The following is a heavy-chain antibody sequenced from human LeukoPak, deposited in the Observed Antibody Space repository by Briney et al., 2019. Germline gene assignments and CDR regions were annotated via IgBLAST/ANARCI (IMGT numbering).Heavy chain of an antibody. CDR3: ARDFMVPRTHCSSTSCYNMDV. V-gene: IGHV3-30*04. D-gene: IGHD2-2*02. CDR1: GLTFSSYA. Sequence: TGRSLRLSCAASGLTFSSYAMHWVRQAPGKGLEWVAVISYDGSNKYYADSVKGRFTISRDNSKNTLYLQMNSLRAEDTAVYYCARDFMVPRTHCSSTSCYNMDVWGKGTTVTVSS. J-gene: IGHJ6*03. CDR2: ISYDGSNK.